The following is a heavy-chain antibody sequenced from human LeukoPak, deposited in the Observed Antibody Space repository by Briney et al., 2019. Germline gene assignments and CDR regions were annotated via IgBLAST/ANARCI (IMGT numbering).Heavy chain of an antibody. CDR3: ATDLWVTHAFDI. CDR1: GYTLTELS. D-gene: IGHD3-16*01. CDR2: FDPEDGET. Sequence: ASVKVSRKVSGYTLTELSIHWVRQAPGKGLEWMGGFDPEDGETIYAQKFQGRVTMTEDTSTDTAYMELSSLRSEDTAVYYCATDLWVTHAFDILGQGTMVTVTS. J-gene: IGHJ3*02. V-gene: IGHV1-24*01.